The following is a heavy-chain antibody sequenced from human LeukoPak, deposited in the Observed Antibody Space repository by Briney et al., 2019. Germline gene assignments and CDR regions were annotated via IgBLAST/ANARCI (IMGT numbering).Heavy chain of an antibody. CDR2: IRYDGSNK. CDR1: GFTFSSYG. J-gene: IGHJ5*02. Sequence: GGSLRLSCAASGFTFSSYGMHWVRQAPGKGLEWVAFIRYDGSNKYYADSVKGRFTISRDNSKNTLYLQMNSLRAEDTAVYYCAKAPPGISTPRNWFDPWGQGTLVTVSS. CDR3: AKAPPGISTPRNWFDP. V-gene: IGHV3-30*02. D-gene: IGHD3-3*01.